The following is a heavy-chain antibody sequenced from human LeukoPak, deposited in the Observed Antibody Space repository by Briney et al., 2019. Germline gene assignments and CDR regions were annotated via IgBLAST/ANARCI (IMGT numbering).Heavy chain of an antibody. D-gene: IGHD5-18*01. Sequence: GGSLRLSCAASGFTFGSYWIHWVRQAPGKGLVWVSRINSDGSSTSYADSVKGRFTISRDNAKNTLYLQMNSLRAEDTAVYYCARAGGGYSYGHQGYWGQGTLVTVSS. CDR1: GFTFGSYW. J-gene: IGHJ4*02. CDR3: ARAGGGYSYGHQGY. CDR2: INSDGSST. V-gene: IGHV3-74*01.